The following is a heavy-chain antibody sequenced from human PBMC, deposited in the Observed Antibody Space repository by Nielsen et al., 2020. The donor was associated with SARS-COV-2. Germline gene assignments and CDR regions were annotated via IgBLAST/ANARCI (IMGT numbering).Heavy chain of an antibody. Sequence: SETLSLTCAISGDSVSSNSAAWNWIRQSPSRGLEWLGRTYYRSKWYNDYAVSVKSRITINPDTSKNQFSLQLNSVTPEDTAVYYCARESGGGGTPPHNWFDPWGQGTLVTVSS. V-gene: IGHV6-1*01. J-gene: IGHJ5*02. CDR1: GDSVSSNSAA. CDR3: ARESGGGGTPPHNWFDP. D-gene: IGHD3-16*01. CDR2: TYYRSKWYN.